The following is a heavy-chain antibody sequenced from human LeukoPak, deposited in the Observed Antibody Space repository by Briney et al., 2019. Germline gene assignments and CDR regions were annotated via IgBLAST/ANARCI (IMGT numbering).Heavy chain of an antibody. CDR3: ARDPDHLGYGSGGSCYSGAFDI. V-gene: IGHV3-20*04. CDR1: GFTFDDYV. Sequence: GGSLRLSCAPSGFTFDDYVMSWVRQAPGKGLEWVSGIYLNGGSTGYADSVKGRFTISRDNAKNSLYLQMNSLREEDTALYYCARDPDHLGYGSGGSCYSGAFDIWGQGTMVTVSS. D-gene: IGHD2-15*01. J-gene: IGHJ3*02. CDR2: IYLNGGST.